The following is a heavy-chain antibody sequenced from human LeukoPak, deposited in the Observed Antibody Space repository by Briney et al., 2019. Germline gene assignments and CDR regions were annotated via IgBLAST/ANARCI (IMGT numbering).Heavy chain of an antibody. J-gene: IGHJ4*02. CDR2: IHHSGST. D-gene: IGHD1-26*01. CDR1: GGSISSGGYS. V-gene: IGHV4-30-2*01. Sequence: LSQTLSLTCAVSGGSISSGGYSWSWIRQPPGKGLEWIGHIHHSGSTYYNPSLKSRVTISVDRSKNQFSLKLSSVTAADTAVYYCARRSSGKVDYWGQGTLVTVSS. CDR3: ARRSSGKVDY.